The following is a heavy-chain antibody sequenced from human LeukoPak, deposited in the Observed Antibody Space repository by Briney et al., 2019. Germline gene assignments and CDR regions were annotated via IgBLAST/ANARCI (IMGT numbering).Heavy chain of an antibody. CDR3: ARGPAAAIPFDP. D-gene: IGHD2-2*02. Sequence: QPGGSLRLSCAASGFTFSSYAMHWVRQAPGKGLEWVAVISYDGSNKYYADSVKGRFTISRDNSKNTLYLQMNSLRAEDTAVYYCARGPAAAIPFDPWGQGTLVTVSS. J-gene: IGHJ5*02. CDR2: ISYDGSNK. V-gene: IGHV3-30*04. CDR1: GFTFSSYA.